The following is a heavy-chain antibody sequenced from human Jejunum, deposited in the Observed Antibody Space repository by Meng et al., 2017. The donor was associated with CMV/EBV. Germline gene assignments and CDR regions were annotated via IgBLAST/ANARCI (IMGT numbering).Heavy chain of an antibody. D-gene: IGHD2-21*01. V-gene: IGHV1-2*02. Sequence: YTFNVVYMHWVRQGPGQVREWMGWVNPKRGDTNYAQKVEGRVTMTRDPSISTAYMELSGLRYDDTAVYYCARDGVACGDTTCRGFFSWGQGTLVTVSS. CDR1: YTFNVVY. J-gene: IGHJ5*02. CDR3: ARDGVACGDTTCRGFFS. CDR2: VNPKRGDT.